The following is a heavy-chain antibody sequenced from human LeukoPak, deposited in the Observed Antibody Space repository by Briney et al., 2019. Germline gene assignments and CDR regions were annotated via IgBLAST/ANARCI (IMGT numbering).Heavy chain of an antibody. Sequence: GGSLRLPCAASGFTFSSYSMNWVRQAPGKGLEWVSSISSSSSYIYYADSVKGRFTISRDNAKNSLYLQMNSLRAEDTAVYYCARVSWEQGWFDPWGQGTLVTVSS. CDR1: GFTFSSYS. V-gene: IGHV3-21*01. D-gene: IGHD1-26*01. CDR2: ISSSSSYI. CDR3: ARVSWEQGWFDP. J-gene: IGHJ5*02.